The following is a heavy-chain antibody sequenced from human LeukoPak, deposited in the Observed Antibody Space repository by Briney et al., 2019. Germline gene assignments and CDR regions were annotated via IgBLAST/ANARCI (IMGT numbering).Heavy chain of an antibody. V-gene: IGHV5-51*01. J-gene: IGHJ4*02. CDR2: IYPGDSDT. D-gene: IGHD3-22*01. CDR3: ARRDYYYDSSSGHQYFFDY. Sequence: GESLKISCKASGYSFTSYWIAWVRQMPGKGLEWMGIIYPGDSDTRYSPSFQGQVTISADKSISTAYLQWSSLKASDTAMYYCARRDYYYDSSSGHQYFFDYWGQGTLVTVSS. CDR1: GYSFTSYW.